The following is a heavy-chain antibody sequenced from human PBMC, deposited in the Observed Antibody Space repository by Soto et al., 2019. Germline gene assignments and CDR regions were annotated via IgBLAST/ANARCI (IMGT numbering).Heavy chain of an antibody. CDR3: ARDSRYCSSTSCYYYYYMDA. D-gene: IGHD2-2*01. J-gene: IGHJ6*03. Sequence: EVQLVESGGGLVKPGGYLRLSCAASGCTFSSYSMNWVRQAPGKGLEWVSSISSSSSYIYYADSVKGRFTISRDNAKNSLYLQMNSLRAEDTAVYYCARDSRYCSSTSCYYYYYMDAWGKGTTVTVSS. CDR2: ISSSSSYI. CDR1: GCTFSSYS. V-gene: IGHV3-21*01.